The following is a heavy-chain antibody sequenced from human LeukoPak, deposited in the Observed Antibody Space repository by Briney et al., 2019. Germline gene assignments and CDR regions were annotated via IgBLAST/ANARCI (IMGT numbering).Heavy chain of an antibody. V-gene: IGHV4-59*01. CDR1: GGSISSYY. CDR2: IYYSGST. J-gene: IGHJ4*02. D-gene: IGHD3-16*01. Sequence: SETLSLTCTVSGGSISSYYWIWIRQPPGKGLEWIGYIYYSGSTNYNPSLKSRVTISVDTSKNQFSLKLSSVTAADTAVYYCARGGSASKASNWGQGTLVTVSS. CDR3: ARGGSASKASN.